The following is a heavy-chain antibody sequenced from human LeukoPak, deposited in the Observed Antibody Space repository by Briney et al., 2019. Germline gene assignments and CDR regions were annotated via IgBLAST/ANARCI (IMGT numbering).Heavy chain of an antibody. CDR1: GGSISSGGYY. V-gene: IGHV4-31*03. Sequence: SETLSLTCTVSGGSISSGGYYWSWIRQHPGKGLEWIGYIYYSGSTYYNPSLKSRVTISVDTSKNQFSLKLSSVTAADTAVYYCARDRSSTSCYGWFDLWGQGTLVAVSS. CDR3: ARDRSSTSCYGWFDL. D-gene: IGHD2-2*01. CDR2: IYYSGST. J-gene: IGHJ5*02.